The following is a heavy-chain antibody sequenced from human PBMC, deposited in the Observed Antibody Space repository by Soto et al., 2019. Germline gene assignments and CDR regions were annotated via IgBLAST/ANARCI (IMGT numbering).Heavy chain of an antibody. CDR3: ARVQYYYGSSGYYYFDY. J-gene: IGHJ4*02. V-gene: IGHV1-46*01. CDR1: GYTFTSYY. CDR2: INPSGGST. D-gene: IGHD3-22*01. Sequence: ASVKVSCKASGYTFTSYYMHWVRQAPGQGLEWMGIINPSGGSTSYAQKFQGGVTMTRDTSTSTVYMELSSLRSEDTAVYYCARVQYYYGSSGYYYFDYWGQGTLVTVSS.